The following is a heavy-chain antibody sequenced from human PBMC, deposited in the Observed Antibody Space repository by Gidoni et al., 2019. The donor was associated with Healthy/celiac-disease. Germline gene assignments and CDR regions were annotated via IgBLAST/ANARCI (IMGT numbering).Heavy chain of an antibody. V-gene: IGHV3-9*01. J-gene: IGHJ6*02. CDR3: AKDMGIAARPARSGMDV. CDR2: ISLNSGSI. CDR1: GFTFDDYA. Sequence: EVQLVESGGGLVQPGRSLRLSCAASGFTFDDYAMPWGRQAPGKGLEWVSGISLNSGSIGYADSVKGRFTISRDNAKNSLYLQMNSLRAEDTALYYCAKDMGIAARPARSGMDVWGQGTTVTVSS. D-gene: IGHD6-6*01.